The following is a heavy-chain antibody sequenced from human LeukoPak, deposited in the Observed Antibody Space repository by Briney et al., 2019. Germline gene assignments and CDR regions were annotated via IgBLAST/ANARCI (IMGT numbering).Heavy chain of an antibody. CDR2: ISWNSGSI. J-gene: IGHJ4*01. D-gene: IGHD2-2*03. CDR1: GFTFDDYA. Sequence: GGSLRHSCAASGFTFDDYAMHWVRQAPGKGLEGVSGISWNSGSIGYADSVKGRFTISRDNAKNSLYLQMNSLRDEDTALYYCAKDIGRRLDIFDYWGQGTMVTVSS. V-gene: IGHV3-9*01. CDR3: AKDIGRRLDIFDY.